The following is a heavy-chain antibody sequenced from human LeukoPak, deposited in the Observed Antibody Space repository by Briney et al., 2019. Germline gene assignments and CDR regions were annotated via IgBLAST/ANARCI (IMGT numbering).Heavy chain of an antibody. CDR2: ISYSGTT. CDR1: GGSVSSGIYY. CDR3: ARMRHGDYFDY. J-gene: IGHJ4*02. D-gene: IGHD4-17*01. V-gene: IGHV4-61*01. Sequence: PSETLFLTCTVSGGSVSSGIYYWSWIRQPPGKALEWIGYISYSGTTNYNPSLKSRVTISVDTSKNQFSLKLTSVTAADTAVYCCARMRHGDYFDYWGQGTLVTVSS.